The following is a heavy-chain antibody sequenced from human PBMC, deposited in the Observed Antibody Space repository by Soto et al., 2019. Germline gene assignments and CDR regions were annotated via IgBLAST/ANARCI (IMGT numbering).Heavy chain of an antibody. CDR3: ARGLSVTLFDN. CDR2: IYYSGST. V-gene: IGHV4-31*03. D-gene: IGHD4-17*01. Sequence: QVQLQESGPGLVKPSQTLSLTCTVSGGSISTGGYYGTWIRQHPGKGLEGIGYIYYSGSTYYNPSLKSRVTISVDTSKNQFSLKLSSVTDADTAVYYCARGLSVTLFDNWGQGTVVTVSS. CDR1: GGSISTGGYY. J-gene: IGHJ4*02.